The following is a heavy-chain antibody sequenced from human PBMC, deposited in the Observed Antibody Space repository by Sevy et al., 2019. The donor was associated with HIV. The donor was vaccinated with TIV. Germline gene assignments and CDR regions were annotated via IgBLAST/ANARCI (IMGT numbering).Heavy chain of an antibody. CDR3: AKEWTLLSDLYGEFDY. Sequence: GGSLRLSCAASGFTFTNYGMHWVRQAPGKGLEWVSDISNSGANTYYADSVRGRFTVSRDNSKNTVYLQLNSLRAEDTAIYYCAKEWTLLSDLYGEFDYWGQGTLVTVSS. D-gene: IGHD2-21*02. CDR1: GFTFTNYG. V-gene: IGHV3-23*01. J-gene: IGHJ4*02. CDR2: ISNSGANT.